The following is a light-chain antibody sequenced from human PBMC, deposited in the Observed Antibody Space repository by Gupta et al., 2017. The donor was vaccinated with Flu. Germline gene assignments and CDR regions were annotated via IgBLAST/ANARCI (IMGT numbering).Light chain of an antibody. V-gene: IGLV1-44*01. CDR2: SNN. Sequence: QSVLTQPPSASGTPGQRGTIPCSGSSSNIGSNPVNWYQQLPGTAPKLLIYSNNQRPSGVPDRFSGSKSGTSASLAISGLQSEDEADYYCAAWDDSLNGWVFGGGTKLTVL. J-gene: IGLJ3*02. CDR3: AAWDDSLNGWV. CDR1: SSNIGSNP.